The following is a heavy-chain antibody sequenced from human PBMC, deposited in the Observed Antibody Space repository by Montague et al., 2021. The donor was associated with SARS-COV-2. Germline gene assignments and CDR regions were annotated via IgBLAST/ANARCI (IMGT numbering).Heavy chain of an antibody. CDR1: GGSISSSSYF. J-gene: IGHJ4*02. V-gene: IGHV4-39*01. Sequence: SETLSLTCTVSGGSISSSSYFWGWIRQPPGKGLEWIGSIYYSGSTYYSPSLKSRVTISVDTSKNQFSLKLSSVTAADTTVYYCARAFIAAAGTTSFDYWGQGTLVTVSS. D-gene: IGHD6-13*01. CDR3: ARAFIAAAGTTSFDY. CDR2: IYYSGST.